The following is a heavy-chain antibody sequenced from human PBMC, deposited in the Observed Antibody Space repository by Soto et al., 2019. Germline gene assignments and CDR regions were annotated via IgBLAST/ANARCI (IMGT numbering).Heavy chain of an antibody. V-gene: IGHV3-15*01. J-gene: IGHJ6*03. CDR1: GFTFSNAW. D-gene: IGHD2-2*02. Sequence: EVQLVESGGGLVKPGGSLRLSCAASGFTFSNAWMSWVRQAPGKGLEWVGRIKSKTDGGTTDYAAPVKGRFTNSRDDSKNTLYLQMNSLKTEDTAVYYCTTDLIIPDYYYYYMDVWGKGTTVTVSS. CDR3: TTDLIIPDYYYYYMDV. CDR2: IKSKTDGGTT.